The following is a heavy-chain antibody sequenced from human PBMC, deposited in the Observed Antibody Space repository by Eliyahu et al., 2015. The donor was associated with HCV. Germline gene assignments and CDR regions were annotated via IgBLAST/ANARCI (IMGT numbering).Heavy chain of an antibody. CDR3: LPSRGDGATRPWNGN. V-gene: IGHV3-23*01. CDR2: ISASGGDT. Sequence: EVQLLESGGGLVQPGGSLRLSCAASGFSFVNYIMTWVRQAPGKGLESVSGISASGGDTDYADSVKGRFTVSRDNSKSTVYLQMNSLRAEDTALYRCLPSRGDGATRPWNGNWGQGTLVTVSS. D-gene: IGHD1-26*01. CDR1: GFSFVNYI. J-gene: IGHJ4*02.